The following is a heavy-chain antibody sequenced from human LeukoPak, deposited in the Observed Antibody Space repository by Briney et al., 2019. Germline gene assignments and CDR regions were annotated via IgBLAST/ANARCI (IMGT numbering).Heavy chain of an antibody. V-gene: IGHV3-23*01. CDR2: ISASGGIT. D-gene: IGHD5-18*01. CDR3: AGGTWIQLWLDY. CDR1: GFTFSSYA. Sequence: PGGSLRLSCAASGFTFSSYAMSWVRQAPGKGLEWVSGISASGGITYYAESVKGRFTIPRDNSKNTLYLQMNSLRAEDTAVYYCAGGTWIQLWLDYWGQGTLVTVSS. J-gene: IGHJ4*02.